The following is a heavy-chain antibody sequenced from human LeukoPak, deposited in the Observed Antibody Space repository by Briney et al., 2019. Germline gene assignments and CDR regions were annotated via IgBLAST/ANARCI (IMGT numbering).Heavy chain of an antibody. CDR2: MRPNGHTT. V-gene: IGHV3-11*04. J-gene: IGHJ4*02. D-gene: IGHD2-15*01. CDR1: GFTLSDYS. CDR3: AREFNSFLADCSGGQCLFMS. Sequence: GGSLRLSCAASGFTLSDYSMSWIRQAPGKGLEWISYMRPNGHTTYYADSLKGRISVSWDNAKNSLYLQMNSLRAEDTAMYYCAREFNSFLADCSGGQCLFMSWGQGILVTVSS.